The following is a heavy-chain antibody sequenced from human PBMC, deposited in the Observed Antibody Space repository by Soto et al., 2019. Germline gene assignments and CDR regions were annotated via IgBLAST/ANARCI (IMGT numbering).Heavy chain of an antibody. D-gene: IGHD4-17*01. V-gene: IGHV4-4*02. J-gene: IGHJ6*03. Sequence: PSETLPLTCAVSSGSIISSNWWSCVRQPPGKGLEWIGEIYHSGSTNYNPSLKSRVTISVDKSKNQFSLKLSSVTAADTAVYYCATMDYGDYYYYYMDVWGKGTTVTVSS. CDR2: IYHSGST. CDR1: SGSIISSNW. CDR3: ATMDYGDYYYYYMDV.